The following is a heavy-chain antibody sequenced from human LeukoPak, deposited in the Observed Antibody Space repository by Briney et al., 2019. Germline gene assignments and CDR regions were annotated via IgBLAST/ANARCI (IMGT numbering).Heavy chain of an antibody. Sequence: GGSLRLSCAASGFTFSSYAMHWVRRAPGKALEWVATISSDGGNRYYSDSVKGRFTISRDNSKNTLYLQMNSLRPEDTAVFHCARGKAVTGSTVIDYWGQGTLVTVSS. V-gene: IGHV3-30-3*01. CDR2: ISSDGGNR. CDR1: GFTFSSYA. J-gene: IGHJ4*02. CDR3: ARGKAVTGSTVIDY. D-gene: IGHD6-19*01.